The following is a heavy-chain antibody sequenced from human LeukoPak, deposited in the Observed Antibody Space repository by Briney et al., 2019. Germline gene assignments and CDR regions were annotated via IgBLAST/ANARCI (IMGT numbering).Heavy chain of an antibody. V-gene: IGHV3-30-3*01. CDR2: ISYDGSNK. Sequence: GGSLRLSCAASGFTFSSYAMHWVRQAPGKGLEWVAVISYDGSNKYYADSVKGRFTISRDNSKNTLYLEMISLRAEDTAVYYCARVDDLDAFDVWGQGTMVTVSS. J-gene: IGHJ3*01. D-gene: IGHD2-2*03. CDR3: ARVDDLDAFDV. CDR1: GFTFSSYA.